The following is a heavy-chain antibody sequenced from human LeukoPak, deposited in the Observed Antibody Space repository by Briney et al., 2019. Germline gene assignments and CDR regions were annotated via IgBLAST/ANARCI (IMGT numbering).Heavy chain of an antibody. Sequence: PRGCLRLSCAASGITISSEGMHWGRQAPGKGLEWVAVFSYDGSEIYYSDSAKGRFTISKEYSKNTLHLQMNSLRVEDTAVYYCVKEQSSGWYRVADSWGQGTLVTVSS. CDR2: FSYDGSEI. CDR3: VKEQSSGWYRVADS. CDR1: GITISSEG. V-gene: IGHV3-30*18. J-gene: IGHJ4*02. D-gene: IGHD6-19*01.